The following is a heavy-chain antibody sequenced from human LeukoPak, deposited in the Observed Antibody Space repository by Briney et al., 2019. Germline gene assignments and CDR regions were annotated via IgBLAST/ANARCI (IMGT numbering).Heavy chain of an antibody. CDR3: ARGYCSSTSCLISWFDR. CDR1: GYTFTIYG. CDR2: ISAYNGNT. J-gene: IGHJ5*02. D-gene: IGHD2-2*01. V-gene: IGHV1-18*01. Sequence: ASVKVSYKASGYTFTIYGISWVRQAPGQGSEGMGWISAYNGNTNYTQKLQGRVTITTDTSTSTAYMELRSLRSDDTAVYYCARGYCSSTSCLISWFDRWGQGTLVTVSS.